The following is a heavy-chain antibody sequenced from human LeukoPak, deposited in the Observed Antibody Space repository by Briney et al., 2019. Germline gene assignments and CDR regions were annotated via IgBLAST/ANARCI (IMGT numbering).Heavy chain of an antibody. V-gene: IGHV3-66*01. Sequence: GGSLRLSCAASGFTVSSNYMSWVRQAPGKGLEWVSVIYSGGSTYYADSVKGRFTISRDNSKNTLYLQVNSLRAEDTAVYHCAKKSPIFGVVIPLFDYWGQGTLVSVSS. J-gene: IGHJ4*02. D-gene: IGHD3-3*01. CDR3: AKKSPIFGVVIPLFDY. CDR2: IYSGGST. CDR1: GFTVSSNY.